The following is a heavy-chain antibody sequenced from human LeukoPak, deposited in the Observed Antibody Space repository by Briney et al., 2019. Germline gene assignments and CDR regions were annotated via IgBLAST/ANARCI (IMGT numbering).Heavy chain of an antibody. CDR1: GFTFSSYG. J-gene: IGHJ4*02. V-gene: IGHV3-74*01. Sequence: GSLTLSCAASGFTFSSYGMHWVRQAPGQGLVWVSRINTDGSYTSYADSVKGRFTISRDNAKNTLYLQMNSLRADDTAVYYCATDLTGPEDSGGEGTLATVSS. CDR2: INTDGSYT. CDR3: ATDLTGPEDS.